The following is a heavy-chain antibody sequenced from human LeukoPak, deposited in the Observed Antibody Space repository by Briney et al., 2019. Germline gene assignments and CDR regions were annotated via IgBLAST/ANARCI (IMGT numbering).Heavy chain of an antibody. CDR1: GVSVSSGSYY. CDR3: ARGRRQQLAGDY. Sequence: SETLSLTCTVSGVSVSSGSYYWRWIRQPPGKGLEWIGYIYYSGSTNYNPSLKSRITISVDTSKNQFSLKLSSVTAADTAVYYCARGRRQQLAGDYWGQGTLVTVSS. V-gene: IGHV4-61*01. J-gene: IGHJ4*02. D-gene: IGHD6-13*01. CDR2: IYYSGST.